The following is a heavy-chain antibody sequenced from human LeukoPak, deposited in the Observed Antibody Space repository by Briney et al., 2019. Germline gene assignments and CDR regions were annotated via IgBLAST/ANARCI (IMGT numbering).Heavy chain of an antibody. Sequence: LVKVSCKASGGTFSSYAISWVRQAPGQGLEWMGGIIPIFGTANYAQKFQGRVTMTRDTSTSTVYMELSSLRSEDTAVCYCARVPAPGKYSSSSRPDYWGQGTLVTVSS. CDR2: IIPIFGTA. CDR1: GGTFSSYA. CDR3: ARVPAPGKYSSSSRPDY. V-gene: IGHV1-69*05. J-gene: IGHJ4*02. D-gene: IGHD6-6*01.